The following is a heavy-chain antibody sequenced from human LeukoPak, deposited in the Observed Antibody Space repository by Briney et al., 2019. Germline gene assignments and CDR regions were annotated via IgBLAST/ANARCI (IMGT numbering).Heavy chain of an antibody. J-gene: IGHJ4*02. CDR1: GFTFSNSS. CDR3: ARQPDY. Sequence: GGSLRLSCAASGFTFSNSSMSWVRQAPAKGLEWVARIKSKTDGGTTDYSAPVKGRFTISRYDSKNTQYLQMNSLIAEDTAVYWCARQPDYWGQGTLVTVSS. D-gene: IGHD1-1*01. V-gene: IGHV3-15*05. CDR2: IKSKTDGGTT.